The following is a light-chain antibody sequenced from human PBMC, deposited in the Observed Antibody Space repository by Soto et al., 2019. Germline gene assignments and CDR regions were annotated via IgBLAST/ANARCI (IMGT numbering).Light chain of an antibody. CDR2: GAS. CDR3: QQYQNLWT. V-gene: IGKV3D-15*01. CDR1: QSVSSN. J-gene: IGKJ1*01. Sequence: EIVMTQSPATLSVSPGERATLSCRASQSVSSNLAWYQQKPGQAPRLLIYGASTRATGIPDRFSGSGSGTEFTLTINSLQSEDFAVYYCQQYQNLWTFGQGTKVDIK.